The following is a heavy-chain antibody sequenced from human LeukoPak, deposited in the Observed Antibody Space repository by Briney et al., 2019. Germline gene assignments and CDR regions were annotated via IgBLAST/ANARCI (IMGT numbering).Heavy chain of an antibody. Sequence: SQTLSLTCDISGDSVSSKSGAWNWIRQSPSRGLEWLGRTYYRSEWFNDYEESVKSRMIINSDTSKNQISLHLKSVSPEDTAVYYCASEQGGSFHHWGQGTLIFVSP. CDR1: GDSVSSKSGA. J-gene: IGHJ1*01. CDR2: TYYRSEWFN. D-gene: IGHD3-16*01. V-gene: IGHV6-1*01. CDR3: ASEQGGSFHH.